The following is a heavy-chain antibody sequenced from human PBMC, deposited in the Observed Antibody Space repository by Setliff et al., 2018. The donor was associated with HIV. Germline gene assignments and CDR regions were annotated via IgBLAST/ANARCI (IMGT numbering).Heavy chain of an antibody. D-gene: IGHD3-3*01. V-gene: IGHV1-2*02. CDR3: ARDIPHDYTFWSGSTRFDP. CDR2: INPNSGGT. CDR1: GYTFTGYY. J-gene: IGHJ5*02. Sequence: ASVKVSCKASGYTFTGYYMHWVRQAPGQGLEWMGWINPNSGGTNYAQKFQGRVTMTRDTSITTAYMELSRLRSDDTAVYYCARDIPHDYTFWSGSTRFDPWGQGTLVTVSS.